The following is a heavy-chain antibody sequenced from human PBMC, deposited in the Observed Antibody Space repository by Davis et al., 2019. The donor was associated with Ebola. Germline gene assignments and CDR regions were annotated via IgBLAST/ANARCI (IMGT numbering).Heavy chain of an antibody. D-gene: IGHD2-8*02. V-gene: IGHV3-23*01. J-gene: IGHJ4*02. CDR2: FSGRAGST. CDR1: GFIFANYA. Sequence: GGSLRLSCAASGFIFANYAMTWVRQAPGKGLEWVSTFSGRAGSTYYADSVKGRFTISRDNSKNTLFLQMDSLRAEDTAIYYCAKVELRAGTGGADYWGQGTLVTVSS. CDR3: AKVELRAGTGGADY.